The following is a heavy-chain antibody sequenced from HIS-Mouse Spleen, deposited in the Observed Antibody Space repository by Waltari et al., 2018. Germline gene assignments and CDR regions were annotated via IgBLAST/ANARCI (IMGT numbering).Heavy chain of an antibody. D-gene: IGHD6-19*01. CDR1: GFTFSSYG. CDR3: AKASSGWLDY. V-gene: IGHV3-30*18. J-gene: IGHJ4*02. Sequence: QVQLVESGGGVVQPGRSLRLSCAASGFTFSSYGMHWVRQAPGKGLEWVAVISYDGSNKYYADSGKGRVSISRDNSKNTLYLQMNSRRAEDTAVYYCAKASSGWLDYWGQGTLVTVSS. CDR2: ISYDGSNK.